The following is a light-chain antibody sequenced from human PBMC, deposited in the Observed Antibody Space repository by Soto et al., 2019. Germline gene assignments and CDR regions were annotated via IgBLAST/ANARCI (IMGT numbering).Light chain of an antibody. J-gene: IGLJ1*01. V-gene: IGLV2-14*01. CDR3: GSYTSRSTYV. CDR2: DVS. Sequence: QSALTQPASVSGSPGQSITISCPGTSSDVGGYNHVAWYQQHPGEAPTLMIYDVSNRPSGVSNRFSGSKSGNTASLTISGLQAEDEADYYCGSYTSRSTYVFGTGTKVTVL. CDR1: SSDVGGYNH.